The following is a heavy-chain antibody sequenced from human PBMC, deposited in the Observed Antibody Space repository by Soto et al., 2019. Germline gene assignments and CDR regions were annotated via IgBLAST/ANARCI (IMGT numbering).Heavy chain of an antibody. V-gene: IGHV4-59*01. D-gene: IGHD1-26*01. CDR1: GGSISSYY. CDR2: VHNSGDT. CDR3: ARDSGSHDAFDI. Sequence: SSETLSLTCTVSGGSISSYYWSWIRQPPGKGLEWVGYVHNSGDTKYNPSLKSRVTISVDTSQNQFSLKLSSVTAADTAVYYCARDSGSHDAFDIWGQGTMVTVSS. J-gene: IGHJ3*02.